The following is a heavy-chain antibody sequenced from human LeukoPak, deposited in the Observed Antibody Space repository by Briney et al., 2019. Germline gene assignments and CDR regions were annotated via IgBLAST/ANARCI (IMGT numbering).Heavy chain of an antibody. Sequence: ASVKISCKASGYTFTGYYMHWVRQAPGQGREWMGGINPNSGGTNYAQKFQGRVTMTRDTSISTAYMERSKLRSDDTAVYCCARGETPDSCYYSDWGQGTLVTVSS. CDR3: ARGETPDSCYYSD. J-gene: IGHJ4*02. CDR2: INPNSGGT. D-gene: IGHD2-2*01. CDR1: GYTFTGYY. V-gene: IGHV1-2*02.